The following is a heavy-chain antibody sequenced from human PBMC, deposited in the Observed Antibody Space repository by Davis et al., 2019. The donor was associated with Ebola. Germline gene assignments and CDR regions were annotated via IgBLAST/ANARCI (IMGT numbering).Heavy chain of an antibody. CDR3: ARSWMEEPGGVYYFDY. J-gene: IGHJ4*02. V-gene: IGHV4-61*01. Sequence: PSETLSLTCTVSGGSVSSGSYYWSWIRQPPGKGLEWIGYIYYSGSTNYNPSLKSRVTISVDTSKNQFSLKLSSVTAADTAVYYCARSWMEEPGGVYYFDYWGQGTLVTVSS. D-gene: IGHD1/OR15-1a*01. CDR1: GGSVSSGSYY. CDR2: IYYSGST.